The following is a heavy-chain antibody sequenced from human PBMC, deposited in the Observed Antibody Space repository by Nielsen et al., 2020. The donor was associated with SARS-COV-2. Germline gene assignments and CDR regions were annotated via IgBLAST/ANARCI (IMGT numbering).Heavy chain of an antibody. D-gene: IGHD2-8*01. CDR3: ASAPRSLVSAPLDY. CDR1: GFTFRTYT. Sequence: GESLKISCAASGFTFRTYTMIWVRQAPGKGLEWVSAISAGGDTTQYADFGKGRFAISRDNSKNTVYLQMSSLRVEDTAVYYCASAPRSLVSAPLDYWGQGTLVTVSS. CDR2: ISAGGDTT. V-gene: IGHV3-23*01. J-gene: IGHJ4*02.